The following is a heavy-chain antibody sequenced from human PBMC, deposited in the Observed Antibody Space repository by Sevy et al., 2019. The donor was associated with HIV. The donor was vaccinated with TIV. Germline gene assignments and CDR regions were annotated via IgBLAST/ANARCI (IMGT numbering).Heavy chain of an antibody. Sequence: SETLSLTCTFSGGSISSYSWSWIRQPPGKGLEWIGYIYNSGNTNYKTSLKSRVTMSVDTSKNQFSLNLRSVTAVDTAVYYCARFDYGDYVGYFDYWGQGTLVTVSS. CDR2: IYNSGNT. CDR3: ARFDYGDYVGYFDY. J-gene: IGHJ4*02. CDR1: GGSISSYS. D-gene: IGHD4-17*01. V-gene: IGHV4-59*13.